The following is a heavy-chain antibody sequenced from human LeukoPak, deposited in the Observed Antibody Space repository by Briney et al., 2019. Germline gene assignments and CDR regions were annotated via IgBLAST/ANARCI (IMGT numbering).Heavy chain of an antibody. V-gene: IGHV4-59*01. CDR3: ARDSGGYDFWSGYYTSDAFDI. D-gene: IGHD3-3*01. J-gene: IGHJ3*02. CDR1: GGSFSGYY. CDR2: IYYSGST. Sequence: PSETLSPTCAVYGGSFSGYYWSWIRQPPGKGLEWIGYIYYSGSTNYNPSLKSRVTISVDTSKNQFSLKLSSVTAADTAVYYCARDSGGYDFWSGYYTSDAFDIWGQGTMVTVSS.